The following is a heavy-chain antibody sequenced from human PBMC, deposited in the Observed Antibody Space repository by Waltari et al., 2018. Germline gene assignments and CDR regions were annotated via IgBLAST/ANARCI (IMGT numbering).Heavy chain of an antibody. J-gene: IGHJ5*02. V-gene: IGHV3-30*01. CDR3: ARPDYDILGFDP. Sequence: VQLVESGGGVVQPGRSLRLSCAASGFPFRSYAMHWVRQAPGKGLEWVAVISYDGSNKYYADSVKGRFTISRDNSKNTLYLQMNSLRAEDTAVYYCARPDYDILGFDPWGQGTLVTVSS. D-gene: IGHD3-9*01. CDR1: GFPFRSYA. CDR2: ISYDGSNK.